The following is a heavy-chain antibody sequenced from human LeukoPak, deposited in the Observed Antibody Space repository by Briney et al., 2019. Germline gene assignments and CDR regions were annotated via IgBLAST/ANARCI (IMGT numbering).Heavy chain of an antibody. CDR3: AKDHPRIAVADDAFDI. J-gene: IGHJ3*02. CDR2: ISGSGGST. Sequence: GGSLRLSCAASGFTFSSYAMSWVRQAPGKGLEWVSAISGSGGSTYYADSVKGQFTISRDNSKNTLYLKMNSLRAEDTAVYYCAKDHPRIAVADDAFDIWGQGTMVTVSS. V-gene: IGHV3-23*01. CDR1: GFTFSSYA. D-gene: IGHD6-19*01.